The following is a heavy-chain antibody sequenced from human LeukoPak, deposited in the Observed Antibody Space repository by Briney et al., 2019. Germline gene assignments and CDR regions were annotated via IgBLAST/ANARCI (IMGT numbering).Heavy chain of an antibody. CDR2: IKQDGSEK. V-gene: IGHV3-7*03. CDR3: ARDLGGATTPYYFDY. CDR1: GFTFSSYW. J-gene: IGHJ4*02. D-gene: IGHD1-26*01. Sequence: GGSLRLSCAASGFTFSSYWMNWVRQAPGKGLEWVANIKQDGSEKYYVDSVKGRFTISRDNAKNSLYLQMNSLRAEDTAVYYCARDLGGATTPYYFDYWGQGTLVTVSS.